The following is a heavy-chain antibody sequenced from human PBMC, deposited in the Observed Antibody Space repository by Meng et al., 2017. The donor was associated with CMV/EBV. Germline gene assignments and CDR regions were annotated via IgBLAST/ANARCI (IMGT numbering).Heavy chain of an antibody. CDR1: GYSFTNYD. Sequence: ASVKVSCKASGYSFTNYDINWVRQATGQGLEWMGWMNPNSGNTGYAHKFQGRVTMTRNTSISTAFMELSSLSSEDTAVYYCARGTEHSFDWLTHPRGPDNGLDVWGQGTTVTVS. J-gene: IGHJ6*02. CDR3: ARGTEHSFDWLTHPRGPDNGLDV. D-gene: IGHD3-9*01. CDR2: MNPNSGNT. V-gene: IGHV1-8*01.